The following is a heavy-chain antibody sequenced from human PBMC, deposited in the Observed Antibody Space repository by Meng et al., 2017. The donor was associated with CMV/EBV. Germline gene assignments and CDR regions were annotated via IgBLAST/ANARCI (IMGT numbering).Heavy chain of an antibody. CDR2: VYYSGST. D-gene: IGHD3-10*01. Sequence: SETLSLTCIVSGGSFNSYYWSWIRQSPGKGLEWIGYVYYSGSTKYNPSLKSRVTISIDTSKSQFSLSLSSVTAADTAVYYCARGGADYYGSVSYRFDFWGQGTLVTVSS. CDR1: GGSFNSYY. J-gene: IGHJ4*02. CDR3: ARGGADYYGSVSYRFDF. V-gene: IGHV4-59*01.